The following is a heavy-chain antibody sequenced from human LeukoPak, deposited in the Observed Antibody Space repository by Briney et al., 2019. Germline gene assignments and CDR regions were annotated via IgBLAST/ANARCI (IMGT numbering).Heavy chain of an antibody. CDR2: ISAYNGNT. CDR1: GYTFTSYG. Sequence: ASVKVSCRASGYTFTSYGISWVRQAPGQGLEWMGWISAYNGNTNYAQKLQGRVTMTTDTSTSTAYMELRSLRSDDTSVYYCAREGHDDYDFWRGYYPGPPFFDYWAQGTRATVP. D-gene: IGHD3-3*01. CDR3: AREGHDDYDFWRGYYPGPPFFDY. J-gene: IGHJ4*02. V-gene: IGHV1-18*01.